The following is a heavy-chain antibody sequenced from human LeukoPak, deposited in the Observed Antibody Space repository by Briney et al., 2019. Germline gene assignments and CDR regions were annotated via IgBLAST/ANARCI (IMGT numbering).Heavy chain of an antibody. CDR3: ARAGGSYALDY. J-gene: IGHJ4*02. CDR2: ISSSRTI. CDR1: GFTFSSYS. V-gene: IGHV3-48*04. D-gene: IGHD1-26*01. Sequence: GGSLRLSCAASGFTFSSYSMKWVRQAPGKGLEWVSYISSSRTIYYADSVKGRFTISRDNAKNSLYLQMNSLRAEDTAVYYCARAGGSYALDYWGQGTLVTVSS.